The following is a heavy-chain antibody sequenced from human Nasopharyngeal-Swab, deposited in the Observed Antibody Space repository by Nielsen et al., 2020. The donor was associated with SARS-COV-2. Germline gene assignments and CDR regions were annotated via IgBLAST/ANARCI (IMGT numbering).Heavy chain of an antibody. Sequence: GGSLRLSCAASGFTFSDYYMSWIRQAPGKGLEWVSVIYSGGSSTYYADSVKGRFTVSRDNSKNTLYLQMNSLRAEDTAVYYYAKDLRDSSGYYAFDYWGQGTLVTVSS. D-gene: IGHD3-22*01. CDR2: IYSGGSST. J-gene: IGHJ4*02. CDR3: AKDLRDSSGYYAFDY. CDR1: GFTFSDYY. V-gene: IGHV3-23*03.